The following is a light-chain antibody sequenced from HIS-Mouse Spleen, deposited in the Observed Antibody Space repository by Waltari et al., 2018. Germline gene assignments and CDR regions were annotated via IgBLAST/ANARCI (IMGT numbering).Light chain of an antibody. CDR2: DTS. V-gene: IGLV3-21*02. CDR1: HIGSKS. CDR3: QVWDSSSDHWV. J-gene: IGLJ3*02. Sequence: SYVLTQPPSVSVAPGQTARITCGGNHIGSKSVHWYQQKPCQAPVLVVYDTSSRPSGIPVRFCGSNSGNTATLTISRVESGDEADYYCQVWDSSSDHWVFGGGTKLTVL.